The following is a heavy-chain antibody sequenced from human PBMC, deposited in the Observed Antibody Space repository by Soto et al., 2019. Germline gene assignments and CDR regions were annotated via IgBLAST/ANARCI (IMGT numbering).Heavy chain of an antibody. CDR1: GCTFSRYP. J-gene: IGHJ6*02. D-gene: IGHD2-2*01. CDR2: IIPIFGTA. Sequence: SVKLACKSSGCTFSRYPIIFVIRENVQVLDWMGGIIPIFGTANYAQKFQGRVTITADESTSTAYMELSSLRSEDTAVYYCARDSDIVVVPAADYGMDVWGQGTTVTVSS. V-gene: IGHV1-69*13. CDR3: ARDSDIVVVPAADYGMDV.